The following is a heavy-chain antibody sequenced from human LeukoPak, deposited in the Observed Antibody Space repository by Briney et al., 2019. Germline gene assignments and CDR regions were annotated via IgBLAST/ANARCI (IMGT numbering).Heavy chain of an antibody. V-gene: IGHV4-59*01. J-gene: IGHJ4*02. CDR1: GGSISSYY. D-gene: IGHD6-19*01. CDR2: IYYSGST. CDR3: ARYNNGWYYFDY. Sequence: PSETLSLTCTVSGGSISSYYWSWIRQPPGKGLEWIGYIYYSGSTNYNPSLKSRVTISVDTSKNQFSLELSSVTAADTAVYYCARYNNGWYYFDYWGQGTLVTVSS.